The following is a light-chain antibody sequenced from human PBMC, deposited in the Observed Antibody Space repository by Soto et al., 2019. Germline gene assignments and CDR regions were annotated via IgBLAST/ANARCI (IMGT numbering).Light chain of an antibody. CDR3: ASYAGSNNLV. Sequence: QSALTQPPSASGSLGQSVTISCTGTSSDVGGYNYVSWYQQHPGKAPKLMIYEVSKRPSGVPDRFSGSKSGNTASLTVSGLQAEDEGDYYCASYAGSNNLVFGGGTQLTVL. V-gene: IGLV2-8*01. CDR2: EVS. J-gene: IGLJ2*01. CDR1: SSDVGGYNY.